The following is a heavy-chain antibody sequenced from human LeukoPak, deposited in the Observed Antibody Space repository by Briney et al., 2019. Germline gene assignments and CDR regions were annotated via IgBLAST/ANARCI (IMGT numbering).Heavy chain of an antibody. V-gene: IGHV3-7*01. CDR2: IKQDGSEK. J-gene: IGHJ4*02. CDR3: ARVGIGASKYYFDY. CDR1: GFTFSSYW. D-gene: IGHD6-13*01. Sequence: GGSLRLSCAASGFTFSSYWMSWVRQAPGKGLEWVANIKQDGSEKYYVDSVKGRFTISRDNAKNSLYLQMNSLRAEDTAVYYCARVGIGASKYYFDYWGQGTLVTVSS.